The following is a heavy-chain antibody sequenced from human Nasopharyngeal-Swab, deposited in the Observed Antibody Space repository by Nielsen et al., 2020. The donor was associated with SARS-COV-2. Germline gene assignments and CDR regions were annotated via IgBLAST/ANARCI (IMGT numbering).Heavy chain of an antibody. D-gene: IGHD3-3*01. CDR2: IYWDADQ. J-gene: IGHJ6*03. CDR3: AHITRGLERDTIFGVPLASLSYYYMDV. Sequence: SGPTLVKPTQTLTLTCSFSGFSLTTSGVGVAWIRQPPGKALEWLALIYWDADQRYNPSLKTRLTITKDPSKHQVVLTLTDMGPVDSGTYYCAHITRGLERDTIFGVPLASLSYYYMDVWGKGTTVTVS. CDR1: GFSLTTSGVG. V-gene: IGHV2-5*02.